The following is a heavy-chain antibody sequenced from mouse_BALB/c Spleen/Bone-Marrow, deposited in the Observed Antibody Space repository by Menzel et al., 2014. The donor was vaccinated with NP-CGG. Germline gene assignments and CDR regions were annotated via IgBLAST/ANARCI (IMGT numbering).Heavy chain of an antibody. V-gene: IGHV5-6-3*01. Sequence: EVQLVESGGGLVQPGGSLKLSCAASGFTFSSYGMSWVRQTPDKRLELVATINSNGGSTYYPDSVKGRFTISRDNAKNTLYLQMSSLKSEDTAMYYCARGSNDYWGQGTTLTVSS. CDR1: GFTFSSYG. CDR2: INSNGGST. CDR3: ARGSNDY. J-gene: IGHJ2*01.